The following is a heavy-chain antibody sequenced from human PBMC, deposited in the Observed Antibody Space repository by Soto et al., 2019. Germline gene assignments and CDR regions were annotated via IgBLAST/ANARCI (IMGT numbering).Heavy chain of an antibody. V-gene: IGHV1-8*01. J-gene: IGHJ4*02. CDR2: MNPNSGIT. Sequence: QVQLVQSGAEVKKPGASVKVSCKASGYTFTSYDINWVRQATGQGLEWMGWMNPNSGITGYAQKFQGRITMTSNTHLSTVYMELSSLISEDTAVYCCAREVGVRQLACRGQGTLVNVSS. CDR1: GYTFTSYD. CDR3: AREVGVRQLAC. D-gene: IGHD1-26*01.